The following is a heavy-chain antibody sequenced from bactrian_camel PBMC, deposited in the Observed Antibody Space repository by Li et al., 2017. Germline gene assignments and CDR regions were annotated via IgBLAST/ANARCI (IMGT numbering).Heavy chain of an antibody. CDR1: GFTFSMYD. CDR3: KTDGGLWCPVY. D-gene: IGHD2*01. J-gene: IGHJ4*01. CDR2: ITTDGTT. Sequence: HVQLVESGGGLVQPGGPLRLSCAASGFTFSMYDMVWVRQAPGKEREFVSSITTDGTTTYADSVKGRFTISREAGKNTVYLQMNSLKPEDTAMYSCKTDGGLWCPVYWGQGTQVTVS. V-gene: IGHV3S53*01.